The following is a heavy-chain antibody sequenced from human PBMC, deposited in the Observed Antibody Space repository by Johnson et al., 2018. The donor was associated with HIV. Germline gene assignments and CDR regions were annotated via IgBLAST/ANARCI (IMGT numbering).Heavy chain of an antibody. CDR1: GFTFSSYW. J-gene: IGHJ3*02. Sequence: MMLVESGGGLVQPGGSLRLSCAASGFTFSSYWMSWVRQAPGKGLEWVANIQQDGSEKYYVDSVKGRFTISRDNAMNSLYLQMNSLRGEDTAVYYCARGYILTTYSGACDMWGQGTMVTVSS. CDR2: IQQDGSEK. D-gene: IGHD3-9*01. V-gene: IGHV3-7*01. CDR3: ARGYILTTYSGACDM.